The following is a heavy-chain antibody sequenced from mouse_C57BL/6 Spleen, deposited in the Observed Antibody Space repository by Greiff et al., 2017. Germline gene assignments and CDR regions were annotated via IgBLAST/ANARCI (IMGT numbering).Heavy chain of an antibody. CDR3: ARATDYDDAMDY. CDR2: INPNYGTT. V-gene: IGHV1-39*01. J-gene: IGHJ4*01. Sequence: VQLQQSGPELAKPGASVKISCKASGYSFTDYNMNWVKQSNGKSLEWIGVINPNYGTTRYNQKFKGKATLTADQSSSTAYMQLNSLTSEDSAVYYCARATDYDDAMDYWGQGTSVTVSS. CDR1: GYSFTDYN. D-gene: IGHD2-4*01.